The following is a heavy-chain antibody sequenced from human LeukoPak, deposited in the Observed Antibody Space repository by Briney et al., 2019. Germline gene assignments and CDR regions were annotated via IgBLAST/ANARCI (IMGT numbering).Heavy chain of an antibody. CDR2: INPSGGST. Sequence: ASVKVSCKASGYTFTSYYMHWVRQAPGQGLEWMGIINPSGGSTSYAQKFQGRVTMTRDTSTSTVYMELSSLRSEDTAVYYCARLPVGAEPPDVIAFDIWGQGTMVTVSS. CDR3: ARLPVGAEPPDVIAFDI. J-gene: IGHJ3*02. V-gene: IGHV1-46*01. D-gene: IGHD1-26*01. CDR1: GYTFTSYY.